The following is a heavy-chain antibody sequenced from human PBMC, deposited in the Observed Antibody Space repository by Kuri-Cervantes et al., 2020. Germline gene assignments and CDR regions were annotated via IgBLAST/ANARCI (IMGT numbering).Heavy chain of an antibody. D-gene: IGHD4-17*01. J-gene: IGHJ4*02. V-gene: IGHV3-23*01. Sequence: GESLKISCVASRFTFSKYAMNWVRQAPGKGLGWVSRIGASVGIAKYIDSVRGRFTISRDNSKNPLYLQMNSLRAEDTAAYYCANLYGDYDSYWGQGTLVTVSS. CDR3: ANLYGDYDSY. CDR2: IGASVGIA. CDR1: RFTFSKYA.